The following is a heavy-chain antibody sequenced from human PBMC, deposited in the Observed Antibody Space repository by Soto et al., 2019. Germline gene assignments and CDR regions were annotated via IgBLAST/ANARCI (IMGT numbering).Heavy chain of an antibody. D-gene: IGHD2-15*01. J-gene: IGHJ5*02. V-gene: IGHV3-11*01. CDR1: GFTFSDYY. CDR3: ARDLVVVTRGWFDP. CDR2: ISSSGSTI. Sequence: GGSLRLSCAASGFTFSDYYMSWIRQAPGKGLEWVSYISSSGSTIYYADPVKGRFTISRDNAKNSLYLQMNSLRAEDTAVYYCARDLVVVTRGWFDPWGQGTLVTVSS.